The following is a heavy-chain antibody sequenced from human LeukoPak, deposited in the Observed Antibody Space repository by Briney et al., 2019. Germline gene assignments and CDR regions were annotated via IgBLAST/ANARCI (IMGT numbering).Heavy chain of an antibody. CDR2: INHSGST. CDR1: GGSFSGYY. V-gene: IGHV4-34*01. Sequence: SETLSLTCAVYGGSFSGYYWSWIRQPPGKGLEWIGEINHSGSTNPNPSLRSRVTISVDTSKNQFSLKLSSVTAADTAVYYCAAYCGGDCFSFDYWGQGTLVTVSS. J-gene: IGHJ4*02. CDR3: AAYCGGDCFSFDY. D-gene: IGHD2-21*02.